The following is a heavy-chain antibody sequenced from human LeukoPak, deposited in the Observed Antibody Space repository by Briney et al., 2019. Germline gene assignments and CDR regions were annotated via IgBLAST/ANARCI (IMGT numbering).Heavy chain of an antibody. J-gene: IGHJ4*02. Sequence: TGGSLRLSCAASGFTFSSYWMSWVRQAPGKGLEWVANIKQDGSEKYYVDSVKGRFTISRDNAKNSLYLQMNSLRVEDSAVYHCTRRGAVAGTLDYWGQGTLVTVSS. D-gene: IGHD6-19*01. CDR1: GFTFSSYW. CDR2: IKQDGSEK. V-gene: IGHV3-7*01. CDR3: TRRGAVAGTLDY.